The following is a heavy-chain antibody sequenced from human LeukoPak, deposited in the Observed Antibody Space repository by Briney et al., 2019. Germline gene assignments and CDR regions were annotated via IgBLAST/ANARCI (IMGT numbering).Heavy chain of an antibody. D-gene: IGHD3-10*01. V-gene: IGHV3-11*04. CDR2: ISSSGSNK. Sequence: GGSLRLSCAASGFTFSDDYMSWIRQAPGKGLWWGSYISSSGSNKYYAASVKGRFTISRDNSKNTLYLQMNSLRAEDTAVYYCAKDWQYYYGSGSSALYYGMDVWGQGTTVTVSS. CDR1: GFTFSDDY. CDR3: AKDWQYYYGSGSSALYYGMDV. J-gene: IGHJ6*02.